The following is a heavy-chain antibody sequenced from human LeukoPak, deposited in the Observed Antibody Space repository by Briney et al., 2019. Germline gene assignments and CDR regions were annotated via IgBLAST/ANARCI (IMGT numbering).Heavy chain of an antibody. V-gene: IGHV1-8*01. D-gene: IGHD2-2*01. CDR2: MNPNSGNT. CDR3: AIGGYCSSTSCYPDRDAFDI. Sequence: GASVKVSCKASGYTFTSYDINWVRQAPGQGLEWMGWMNPNSGNTGYAQKFQGRVTMTRNTSISTAYMELSSLRSEDTAVYYCAIGGYCSSTSCYPDRDAFDIWGQGTMVTVSS. CDR1: GYTFTSYD. J-gene: IGHJ3*02.